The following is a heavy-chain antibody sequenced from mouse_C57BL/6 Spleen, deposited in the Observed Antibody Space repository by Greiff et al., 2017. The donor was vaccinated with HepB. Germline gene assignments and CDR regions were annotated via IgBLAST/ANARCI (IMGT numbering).Heavy chain of an antibody. CDR2: IYPGSGST. CDR3: ARTNRQPAWFAY. V-gene: IGHV1-55*01. J-gene: IGHJ3*01. CDR1: GYTFTSYW. D-gene: IGHD3-2*01. Sequence: VQLQQPGAELVKPGASVKMSCKASGYTFTSYWITWVKQRPGQGLEWIGDIYPGSGSTNYNEKFKSKATLTVDTSSSTAYMQLSSLTCEDSAVYYCARTNRQPAWFAYWGQGTLVTVSA.